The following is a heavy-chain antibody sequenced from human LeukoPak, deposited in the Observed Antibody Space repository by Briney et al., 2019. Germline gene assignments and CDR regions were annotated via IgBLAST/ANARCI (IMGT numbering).Heavy chain of an antibody. CDR1: GYTFTGYY. D-gene: IGHD3-3*01. Sequence: GASVKVSCKASGYTFTGYYMHWVRQAPGQGLEWMGWINPNSGGTNYAQKFQGRVTMTRDTSISTAYMELSRLRPDDTAVYYCAREFPDFWSGYSEANWFDPWGQGTLVTVSS. V-gene: IGHV1-2*02. CDR2: INPNSGGT. CDR3: AREFPDFWSGYSEANWFDP. J-gene: IGHJ5*02.